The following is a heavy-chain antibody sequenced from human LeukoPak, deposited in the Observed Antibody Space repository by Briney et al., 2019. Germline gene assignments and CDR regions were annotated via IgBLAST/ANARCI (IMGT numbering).Heavy chain of an antibody. Sequence: SKTLSLTCTVSGGSISSYYWSWIRQPPGKGLEWIGYIYYSGSTNYNPSLESRVTISVDTSKNQFSLKLSSVAAADTAVYYCARLFSSSGWPIDYWGQGTLVTVSS. CDR2: IYYSGST. D-gene: IGHD6-19*01. CDR1: GGSISSYY. J-gene: IGHJ4*02. V-gene: IGHV4-59*01. CDR3: ARLFSSSGWPIDY.